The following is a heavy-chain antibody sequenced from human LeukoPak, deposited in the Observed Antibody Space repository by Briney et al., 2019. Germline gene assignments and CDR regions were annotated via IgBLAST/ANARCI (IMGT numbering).Heavy chain of an antibody. CDR1: GLTLSNAW. J-gene: IGHJ4*02. V-gene: IGHV3-15*07. Sequence: GGSLRSSCEASGLTLSNAWLNWVRKVPGKGLEWAGRIKSKTDGGTTDYAAPVKGRFTISRDDSKNTLYLQMNSLKTEDTAVYYCTTDGAYSSSSDFDYWGQGTLVTVSS. CDR2: IKSKTDGGTT. D-gene: IGHD6-6*01. CDR3: TTDGAYSSSSDFDY.